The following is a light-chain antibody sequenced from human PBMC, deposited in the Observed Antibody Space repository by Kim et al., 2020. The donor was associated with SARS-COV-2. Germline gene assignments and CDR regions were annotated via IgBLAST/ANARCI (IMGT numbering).Light chain of an antibody. CDR3: QQYESVPFT. CDR2: WAS. J-gene: IGKJ3*01. CDR1: QSVLYSSNNKNY. Sequence: DIVMTQPPDSLAVSLGERATINCKSSQSVLYSSNNKNYLAWYQQKPGQPPKLLIYWASTRESGVPDRFSGSGSGTDFTLTITSLQAEDVAVYYCQQYESVPFTFGPGTKVDIK. V-gene: IGKV4-1*01.